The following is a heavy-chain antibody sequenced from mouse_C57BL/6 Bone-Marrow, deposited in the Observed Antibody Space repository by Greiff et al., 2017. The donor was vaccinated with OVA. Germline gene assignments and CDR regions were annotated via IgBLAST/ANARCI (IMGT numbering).Heavy chain of an antibody. V-gene: IGHV5-4*01. CDR1: GFTFSSYA. CDR3: ARDGWYPY. J-gene: IGHJ3*01. CDR2: ISDGGSYT. Sequence: EVKLLESGGGLVKPGGSLKLSCAASGFTFSSYAMSWVRQTPEKRLEWVATISDGGSYTYYPDNVKGRFTISRDNAKNNLYLQMSHLKSEDTAMYYCARDGWYPYWGQGTLVTVSA. D-gene: IGHD2-1*01.